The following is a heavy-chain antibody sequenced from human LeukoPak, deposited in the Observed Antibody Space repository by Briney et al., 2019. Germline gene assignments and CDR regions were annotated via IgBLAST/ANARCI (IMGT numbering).Heavy chain of an antibody. CDR2: IYYSGST. CDR3: ARAHWLDSSGYYEGDY. V-gene: IGHV4-59*01. J-gene: IGHJ4*02. CDR1: GGSISSYY. D-gene: IGHD3-22*01. Sequence: SETLSLTCTVSGGSISSYYWSWIRQPPGKGLEWIGYIYYSGSTNYNPSLKSRVTISVDTSKNQFSLKLSSVTAADTAVYYCARAHWLDSSGYYEGDYWGQGTLVTVSS.